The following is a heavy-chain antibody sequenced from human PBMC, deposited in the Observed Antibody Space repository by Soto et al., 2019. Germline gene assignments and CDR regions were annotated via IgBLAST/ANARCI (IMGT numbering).Heavy chain of an antibody. V-gene: IGHV3-21*06. CDR3: ARETISVAGLGTWKDL. D-gene: IGHD6-19*01. CDR1: GFSFSTYG. J-gene: IGHJ5*02. CDR2: ISSSSRYI. Sequence: GGSLRLSCAASGFSFSTYGMNWVRQAPGKGLEWVSSISSSSRYIYYADSVKGRFTMSRDNAKSSLYLQMNSLRAEDTALYYCARETISVAGLGTWKDLWGQGSLVTVSS.